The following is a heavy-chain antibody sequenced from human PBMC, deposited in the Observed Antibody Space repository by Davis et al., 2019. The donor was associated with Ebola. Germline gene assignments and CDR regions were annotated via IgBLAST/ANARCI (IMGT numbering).Heavy chain of an antibody. Sequence: GESLKISCAASGISFSNYGMFWVRQAPGKVMEWVAVISPDGNDKNYADSGKGRFTISRDNSKNTLDLQMNSLRPEDTAVYYCVKTRSNWWNDALEIWGRGTMVIVSS. CDR2: ISPDGNDK. CDR1: GISFSNYG. V-gene: IGHV3-30*18. CDR3: VKTRSNWWNDALEI. J-gene: IGHJ3*02. D-gene: IGHD2-8*02.